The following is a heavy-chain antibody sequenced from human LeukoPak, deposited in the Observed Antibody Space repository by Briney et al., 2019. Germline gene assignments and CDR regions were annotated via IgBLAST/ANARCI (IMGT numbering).Heavy chain of an antibody. V-gene: IGHV4-59*08. CDR1: GGSISSYY. CDR3: ARHYIQPPHYFDY. Sequence: SETLSLTCTVSGGSISSYYWTWIRQPPGKGLEWIAFIYYTGSTHYNPSLKSRVTVSVATSKSQFSLRLSAVTAADTAVYYCARHYIQPPHYFDYWGQGTLLTVSS. J-gene: IGHJ4*02. D-gene: IGHD2-2*01. CDR2: IYYTGST.